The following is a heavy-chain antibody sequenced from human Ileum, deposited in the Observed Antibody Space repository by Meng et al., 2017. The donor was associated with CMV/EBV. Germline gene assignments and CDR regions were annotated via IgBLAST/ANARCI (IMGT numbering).Heavy chain of an antibody. D-gene: IGHD3-10*01. J-gene: IGHJ4*02. CDR2: IYTSGTT. V-gene: IGHV4-4*07. CDR1: GGSIINFY. CDR3: ARNYGSGNWNFFHY. Sequence: GELQGSGPGLVNPSGTLSLTCYVAGGSIINFYWSWSRQPAAKGLEWIAHIYTSGTTNYNPSLKSRVTMSVDTSRNQFSLKLTSVTAADTAVYYCARNYGSGNWNFFHYWGQGTLVTVSS.